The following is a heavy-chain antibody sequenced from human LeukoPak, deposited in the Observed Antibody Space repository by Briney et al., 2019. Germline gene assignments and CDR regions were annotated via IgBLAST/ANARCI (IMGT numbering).Heavy chain of an antibody. D-gene: IGHD6-13*01. CDR1: GFTFSSYW. CDR2: IKQDGSEK. V-gene: IGHV3-7*01. J-gene: IGHJ4*02. CDR3: ARVHLKAEQHLVPFDY. Sequence: GGSLRLSCAASGFTFSSYWMSWVRQAPGKGLEWVANIKQDGSEKYYVDSVKGRFTISRDNAKNSLYLQMNSLRAEDTAVYYCARVHLKAEQHLVPFDYWGQGALVTVSS.